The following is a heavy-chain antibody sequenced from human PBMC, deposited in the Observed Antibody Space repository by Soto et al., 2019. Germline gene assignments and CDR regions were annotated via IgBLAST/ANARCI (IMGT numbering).Heavy chain of an antibody. CDR2: IIPIFGTA. Sequence: QVQLVQSGAEVKKPGSSVKVSCKASGGTFSSYAISWVRQAPGQGLEWMGVIIPIFGTANYAQKFQGRVTITADESTSTAYMELSSLRSEDTAVYYCAREETYYYDSSGYRNWFDPWGQGTLVTVSS. J-gene: IGHJ5*02. V-gene: IGHV1-69*01. D-gene: IGHD3-22*01. CDR3: AREETYYYDSSGYRNWFDP. CDR1: GGTFSSYA.